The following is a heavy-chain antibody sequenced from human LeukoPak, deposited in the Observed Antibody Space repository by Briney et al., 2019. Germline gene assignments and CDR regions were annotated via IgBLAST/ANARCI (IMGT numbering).Heavy chain of an antibody. D-gene: IGHD1-26*01. CDR3: ARRGSGRYDFDY. CDR1: GFSFSYYG. J-gene: IGHJ4*02. CDR2: IWSDGSDK. Sequence: GGSLRLSCAASGFSFSYYGMHWVRQAPGKGLEWVAVIWSDGSDKYYADSVKGRFTISRDNSKNTVFLQMSSLRAEDTAVYYCARRGSGRYDFDYWGQGTLVTVSS. V-gene: IGHV3-33*01.